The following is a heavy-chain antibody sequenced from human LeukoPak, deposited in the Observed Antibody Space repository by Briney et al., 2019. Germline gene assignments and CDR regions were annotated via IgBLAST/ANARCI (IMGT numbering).Heavy chain of an antibody. Sequence: ASVKVSFKASGYTFIDYYRHWVRQAPGQGLEWIGWISPNSGGTKYVQKFQGRVTMTRDTSITTAYMELSGLSFDDTAVYYCARGGGRYSVDYWGQGTLVIVSS. V-gene: IGHV1-2*02. CDR3: ARGGGRYSVDY. D-gene: IGHD2-15*01. CDR2: ISPNSGGT. J-gene: IGHJ4*02. CDR1: GYTFIDYY.